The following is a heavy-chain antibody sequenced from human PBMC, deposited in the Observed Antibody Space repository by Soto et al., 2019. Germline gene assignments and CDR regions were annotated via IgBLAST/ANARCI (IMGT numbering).Heavy chain of an antibody. Sequence: LRLSCAASGFTFSSYGMHWVRQAPGKGLEWVAVISYDGSNKYYADSVKGRFTISRDNSKNTLYLQMNSLRAEDTAVYYCAKRDYDSSGYYYYYYGMDVWGQGTTVTVSS. CDR3: AKRDYDSSGYYYYYYGMDV. V-gene: IGHV3-30*18. CDR2: ISYDGSNK. D-gene: IGHD3-22*01. J-gene: IGHJ6*02. CDR1: GFTFSSYG.